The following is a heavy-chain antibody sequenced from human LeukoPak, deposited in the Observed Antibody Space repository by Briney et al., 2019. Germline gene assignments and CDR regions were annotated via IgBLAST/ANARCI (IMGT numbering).Heavy chain of an antibody. J-gene: IGHJ4*02. D-gene: IGHD3-3*01. CDR2: IYYSGST. CDR3: ARHHREWFSFDY. Sequence: SETLSLTCTVSGGSISSYYWSWIRQPPGTGLEWIGYIYYSGSTNYNPSLKSRVTISVDTSKNQFSLKLSSVTAADTAVYYCARHHREWFSFDYWGQGTLVTVSS. CDR1: GGSISSYY. V-gene: IGHV4-59*08.